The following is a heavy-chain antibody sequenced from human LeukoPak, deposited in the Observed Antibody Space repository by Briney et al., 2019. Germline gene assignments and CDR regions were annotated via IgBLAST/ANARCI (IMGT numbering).Heavy chain of an antibody. CDR2: FSYSGSA. J-gene: IGHJ4*02. CDR3: ANYHDYSNFQGAYYLDY. CDR1: GGSFYSGDFY. V-gene: IGHV4-61*08. Sequence: SETLSLTCTVSGGSFYSGDFYWSWLRQPPGKGLEWIGFFSYSGSANYNPSLKSRVTISVDTSKNQFSLKLSSVTAADTAVYYCANYHDYSNFQGAYYLDYWGQGTLVTVSS. D-gene: IGHD4-11*01.